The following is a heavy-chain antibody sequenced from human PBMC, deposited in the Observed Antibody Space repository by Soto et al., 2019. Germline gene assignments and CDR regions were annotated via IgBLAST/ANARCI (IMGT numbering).Heavy chain of an antibody. J-gene: IGHJ5*02. V-gene: IGHV4-31*03. D-gene: IGHD6-13*01. CDR1: GGSISSGGYY. Sequence: ASETLSLTCTVSGGSISSGGYYWSWIRQHPGKGLEWIGYIYYSGSTYYNPSLKSRVTISVDTSKNQFSLKLSSVTAADTAVYYCARDRPYSSSWYGWFDPWGQGTLVTVSS. CDR3: ARDRPYSSSWYGWFDP. CDR2: IYYSGST.